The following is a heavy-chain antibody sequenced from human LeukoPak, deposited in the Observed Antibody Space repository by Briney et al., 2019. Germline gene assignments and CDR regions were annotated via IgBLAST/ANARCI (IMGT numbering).Heavy chain of an antibody. CDR2: ISGSGGST. Sequence: GGSLRLSCAASGFTFSSYAMSWVRQAPGKGLEWVSAISGSGGSTYYADSVKGRFTISRDNSKNTLYLQMNSLRAEDTAVYYCAKDGYPTAMAFDYFDYWGQGTLVTVSS. CDR1: GFTFSSYA. D-gene: IGHD5-18*01. J-gene: IGHJ4*02. CDR3: AKDGYPTAMAFDYFDY. V-gene: IGHV3-23*01.